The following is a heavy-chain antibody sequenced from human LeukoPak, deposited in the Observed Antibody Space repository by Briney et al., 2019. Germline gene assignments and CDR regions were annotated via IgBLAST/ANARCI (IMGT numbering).Heavy chain of an antibody. CDR2: IYYSGST. Sequence: PGGSLRLSCAASGFTFSSYTMNWVRQPPGKGLEWIGNIYYSGSTYSNPSLKSRVTISVDTSKNQFSLNLSSVTAADTAVYYCARLVVDSSGWETVDYWGQGTLVSVSS. D-gene: IGHD6-19*01. CDR1: GFTFSSYT. V-gene: IGHV4-59*08. CDR3: ARLVVDSSGWETVDY. J-gene: IGHJ4*02.